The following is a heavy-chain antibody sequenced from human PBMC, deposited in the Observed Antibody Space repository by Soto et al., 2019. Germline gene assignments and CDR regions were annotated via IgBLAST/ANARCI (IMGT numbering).Heavy chain of an antibody. V-gene: IGHV3-15*01. CDR2: IKSETEGGTI. J-gene: IGHJ5*02. Sequence: EVQLVESGGGLVKPGGALRLSCAASGFTFSDAWMSWVRQAPGKGLEWVGRIKSETEGGTIDYAAPVKGRFTISRDDSKNTLFLQMNSLKPEDTAVYYCTTERELWFGELPPEFDPWGQGTLVTVST. D-gene: IGHD3-10*01. CDR1: GFTFSDAW. CDR3: TTERELWFGELPPEFDP.